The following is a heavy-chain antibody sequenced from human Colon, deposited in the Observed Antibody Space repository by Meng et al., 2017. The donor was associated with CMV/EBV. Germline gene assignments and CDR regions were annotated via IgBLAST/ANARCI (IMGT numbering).Heavy chain of an antibody. CDR1: GFTFTSHA. D-gene: IGHD3-10*01. V-gene: IGHV3-23*01. CDR2: ISASGTNT. Sequence: DVQLLDFGGGLARPGESLILTCAAPGFTFTSHAMSWVRQAPGKGLEWLSGISASGTNTYYADSVKGRFTISRDNSNNTVYLQMNSLRVEDTAVYYCVYQPDYYGSGPRSFNYWGQGALVTVSS. J-gene: IGHJ4*02. CDR3: VYQPDYYGSGPRSFNY.